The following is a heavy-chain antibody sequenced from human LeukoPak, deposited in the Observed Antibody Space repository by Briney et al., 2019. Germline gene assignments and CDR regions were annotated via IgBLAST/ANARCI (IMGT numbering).Heavy chain of an antibody. CDR3: AKDLKAGASIFGVVIIPPDGYYYYYYGMDV. V-gene: IGHV3-23*01. CDR1: GLTFSSYA. CDR2: ISGSGGST. D-gene: IGHD3-3*01. Sequence: GGSLRLSCAASGLTFSSYAMSWVRQAPGKGLEWVSAISGSGGSTYYADSVKGRFTISRDNSKNTLYLQMNSLRAEDTAVYYCAKDLKAGASIFGVVIIPPDGYYYYYYGMDVWGQGTTVTVSS. J-gene: IGHJ6*02.